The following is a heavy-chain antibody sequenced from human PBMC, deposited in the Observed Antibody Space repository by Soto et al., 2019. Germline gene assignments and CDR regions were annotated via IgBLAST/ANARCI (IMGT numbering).Heavy chain of an antibody. V-gene: IGHV4-61*08. Sequence: QVQLQASGPGLVKPSETLSLTCSVSGVSINSPDFFCSWIRQPPGKRLEWIGYVFNTGATNYIPSLRSRVTISMDTSKNQFSLRLNSVTAADTAVYYCARRAHGGEQWGQGTRVSVSS. J-gene: IGHJ4*02. D-gene: IGHD4-17*01. CDR1: GVSINSPDFF. CDR2: VFNTGAT. CDR3: ARRAHGGEQ.